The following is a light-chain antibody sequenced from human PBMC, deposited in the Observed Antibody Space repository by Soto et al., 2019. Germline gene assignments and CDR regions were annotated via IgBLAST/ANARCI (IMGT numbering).Light chain of an antibody. CDR2: SSN. Sequence: QSVLTQPPSASGTPGQRVTISCSGSTSNIGSNYVYWYQQLPGTAPKLLIYSSNQRPSGVPDRFSGSKSGTSASLAISGLRSEDEADYYCAGWDDSLSGVVFGGGTQLTVL. CDR1: TSNIGSNY. V-gene: IGLV1-47*02. J-gene: IGLJ2*01. CDR3: AGWDDSLSGVV.